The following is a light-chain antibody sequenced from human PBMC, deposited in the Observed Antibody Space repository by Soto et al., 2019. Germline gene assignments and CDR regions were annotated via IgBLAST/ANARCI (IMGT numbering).Light chain of an antibody. J-gene: IGLJ2*01. V-gene: IGLV8-61*01. Sequence: QTVVTQEPSFSVSPGRTVTLTCGLSSGSVSTSYYPSWYQQTPGQAPRTLIYSTNTRSSGVPDRFSGSILVNKAALTITGGQADDESDYYCVLYMGSGIWVVGGGTQLTGL. CDR3: VLYMGSGIWV. CDR1: SGSVSTSYY. CDR2: STN.